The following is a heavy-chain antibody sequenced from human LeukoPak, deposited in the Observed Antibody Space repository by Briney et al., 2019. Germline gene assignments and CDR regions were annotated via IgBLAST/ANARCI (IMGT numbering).Heavy chain of an antibody. Sequence: SETLSLTCTVSGGSISSYYWSWIRQPAGKGLEWIGRIFPSGSTNYNPSLKSRVTMSVDTSNNQFSLKLSSVTAADTAMYYCARDLGYSGFDWAPWGQGTLVTVSS. CDR3: ARDLGYSGFDWAP. V-gene: IGHV4-4*07. CDR2: IFPSGST. J-gene: IGHJ5*02. D-gene: IGHD5-12*01. CDR1: GGSISSYY.